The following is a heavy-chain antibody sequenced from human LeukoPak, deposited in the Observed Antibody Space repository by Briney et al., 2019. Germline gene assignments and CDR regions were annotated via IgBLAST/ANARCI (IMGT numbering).Heavy chain of an antibody. CDR3: ARLNYDFPDY. V-gene: IGHV4-59*01. CDR2: VYYSGTT. J-gene: IGHJ4*02. CDR1: GVSLSSYY. Sequence: KPSETLSLTCTVSGVSLSSYYWSWIRQSPEKGLEWIGNVYYSGTTEYNPSLKSRVTTSIDTYKDQFSLKLRSMTAADTAVYYCARLNYDFPDYWGQGTLVTVSS. D-gene: IGHD3-3*01.